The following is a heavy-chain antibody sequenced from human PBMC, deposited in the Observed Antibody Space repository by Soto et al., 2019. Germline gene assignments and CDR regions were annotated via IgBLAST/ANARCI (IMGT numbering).Heavy chain of an antibody. J-gene: IGHJ4*02. CDR3: ARHAHVDTSMAPSDY. CDR2: IYYRGST. V-gene: IGHV4-39*01. CDR1: GGSISSSYY. Sequence: SETLSLTCTVSGGSISSSYYWGWIRQPPGKGLEWIATIYYRGSTHYNPSLKSRVTISADTSKNQVSLKLSSVTAAGTAVYYCARHAHVDTSMAPSDYWGQGTLVTVS. D-gene: IGHD5-18*01.